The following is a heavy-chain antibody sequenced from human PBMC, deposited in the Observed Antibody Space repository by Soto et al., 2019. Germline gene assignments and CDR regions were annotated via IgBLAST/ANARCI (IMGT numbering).Heavy chain of an antibody. V-gene: IGHV1-18*01. CDR2: ISAYSGNT. J-gene: IGHJ4*02. CDR1: GYTFTSYG. D-gene: IGHD3-22*01. CDR3: ARDSPYYYDSSGYYSFDY. Sequence: ASVKVSCKASGYTFTSYGISWVRQAPGQGLEWMGWISAYSGNTNYAQKLQGRVTMTTDTSTSTAYMELRSLRSDDTAVYYCARDSPYYYDSSGYYSFDYWGQGTLVTVSS.